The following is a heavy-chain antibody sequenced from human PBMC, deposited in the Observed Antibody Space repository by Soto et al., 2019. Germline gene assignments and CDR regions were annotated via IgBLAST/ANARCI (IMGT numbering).Heavy chain of an antibody. V-gene: IGHV2-5*02. CDR3: AHLYTAMATTDILYYDDYMGV. D-gene: IGHD5-18*01. CDR1: GFSLSTSGVG. J-gene: IGHJ6*02. CDR2: IYWDDDK. Sequence: QITLKESGPTLVKPTQTLTLTCTFSGFSLSTSGVGVGWIRQPPGKAVEWLALIYWDDDKRYSPSLKSRLTITKETAKSRGDLKRTNVDPVDTASYYCAHLYTAMATTDILYYDDYMGVWGQGTTVIVSS.